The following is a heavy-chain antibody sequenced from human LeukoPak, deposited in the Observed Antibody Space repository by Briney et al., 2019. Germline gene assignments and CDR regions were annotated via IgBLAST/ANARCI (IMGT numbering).Heavy chain of an antibody. J-gene: IGHJ6*03. CDR3: ARDRGESGWVGDYYMDV. V-gene: IGHV4-4*07. Sequence: PSETLSLTCTVSGGSISSYYWSWIRQPAGKGLEWIGRIYTSGSTNYNPSLKSRVTMSVDTSKNQFSLKLSSVTAADTGVYYCARDRGESGWVGDYYMDVWGKGTTVTVSS. D-gene: IGHD6-19*01. CDR1: GGSISSYY. CDR2: IYTSGST.